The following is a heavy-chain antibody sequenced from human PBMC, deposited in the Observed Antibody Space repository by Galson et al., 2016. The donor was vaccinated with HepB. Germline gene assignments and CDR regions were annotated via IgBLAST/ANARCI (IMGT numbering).Heavy chain of an antibody. CDR2: VSHGGST. CDR1: GGSIRTTHW. D-gene: IGHD1-1*01. V-gene: IGHV4-4*02. CDR3: ARHFRGTNWYFDY. Sequence: SETLSLTCAVSGGSIRTTHWWSWVRQAPGKELQWIGEVSHGGSTNYNPSLKTRGTISVDKSKNQFSLHVTSVTAADTAVYFCARHFRGTNWYFDYWGQGALVSVSS. J-gene: IGHJ4*02.